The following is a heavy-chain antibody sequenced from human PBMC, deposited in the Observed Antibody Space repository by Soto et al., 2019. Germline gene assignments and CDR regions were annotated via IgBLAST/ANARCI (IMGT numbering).Heavy chain of an antibody. V-gene: IGHV1-2*04. D-gene: IGHD4-17*01. CDR3: GREQTTVTKYYYYCGMDF. J-gene: IGHJ6*02. CDR1: GYTFTGYY. Sequence: ASVKVSCKASGYTFTGYYMHWVRQAPGQGLEWMGWINPNSGGTNYAQKFQGWVTMTRDTSISTAYMELSRLRSDDTAVDYCGREQTTVTKYYYYCGMDFWGQGTTIIISS. CDR2: INPNSGGT.